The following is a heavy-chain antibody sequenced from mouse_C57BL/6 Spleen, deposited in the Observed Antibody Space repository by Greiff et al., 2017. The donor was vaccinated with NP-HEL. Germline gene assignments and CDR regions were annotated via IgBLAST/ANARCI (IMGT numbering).Heavy chain of an antibody. CDR2: IYPGSGST. CDR3: ARDDYSPYAMDY. V-gene: IGHV1-55*01. CDR1: GYTFTSYW. D-gene: IGHD2-4*01. J-gene: IGHJ4*01. Sequence: QVQLQQPGAELVKPGASVQMSCKASGYTFTSYWITWVKQRPGQGLEWIGDIYPGSGSTNYNEKFKSKATLTVDTSSSTAYMQLSSLTSEDSAVDYCARDDYSPYAMDYWGQGTSVTVSS.